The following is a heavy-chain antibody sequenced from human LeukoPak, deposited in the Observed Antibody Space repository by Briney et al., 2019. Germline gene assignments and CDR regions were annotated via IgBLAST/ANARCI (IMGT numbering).Heavy chain of an antibody. V-gene: IGHV3-23*01. CDR1: GFTFSSYG. CDR3: AKAREDTYYYDSSGYYFATPLDY. J-gene: IGHJ4*02. Sequence: GGALRLSCAASGFTFSSYGMTWVRQAPGIGLEWVSALTYSGGSTYYAASVTGWFTISRDNSKNTLYLQMNSLRAEDTAVYYCAKAREDTYYYDSSGYYFATPLDYWGQGTLVTVSS. CDR2: LTYSGGST. D-gene: IGHD3-22*01.